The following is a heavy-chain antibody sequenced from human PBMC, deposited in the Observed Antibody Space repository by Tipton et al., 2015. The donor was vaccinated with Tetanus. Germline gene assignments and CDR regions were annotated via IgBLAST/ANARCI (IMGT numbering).Heavy chain of an antibody. CDR3: ARVRRGCSGGGCYSSFDP. CDR2: VYHNGRT. D-gene: IGHD2-15*01. Sequence: TLSLTCAVSGGSTSSINWWSWVRQPPGKGLEWIGEVYHNGRTNYSPSLESRVTISVDKSKNQFSLRLTSVTAADTAVYYCARVRRGCSGGGCYSSFDPWGQGSLVIVSS. J-gene: IGHJ5*02. V-gene: IGHV4-4*02. CDR1: GGSTSSINW.